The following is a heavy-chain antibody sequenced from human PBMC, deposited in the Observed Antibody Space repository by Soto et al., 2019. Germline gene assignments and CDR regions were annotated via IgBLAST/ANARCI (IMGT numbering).Heavy chain of an antibody. D-gene: IGHD2-2*01. V-gene: IGHV3-21*01. CDR3: ECLGECSGTNCCYFDY. J-gene: IGHJ4*02. CDR1: GFTFSDYS. Sequence: EVQLVESGGGLVKPGGALRLSCAASGFTFSDYSINWVRQAPGKGLEWFASISIRRKYIYYADSVRGRFTISRYNDDHSLYLQMKSMSGEATDVYYCECLGECSGTNCCYFDYWGQGILVTVSS. CDR2: ISIRRKYI.